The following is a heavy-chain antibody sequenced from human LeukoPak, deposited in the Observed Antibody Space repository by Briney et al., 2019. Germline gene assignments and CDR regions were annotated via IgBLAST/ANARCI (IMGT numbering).Heavy chain of an antibody. CDR3: ARQPTTVTTGDAFDI. CDR1: GGSISSYY. Sequence: PSETLSLTCTVSGGSISSYYWSWIRQPPGKGLEWIGYINYSGSTNYNPSLKSRVTISVGTSKKQFSLKVSSVTAADTAVYHCARQPTTVTTGDAFDIWGQGTMVTVSS. D-gene: IGHD4-17*01. V-gene: IGHV4-59*01. J-gene: IGHJ3*02. CDR2: INYSGST.